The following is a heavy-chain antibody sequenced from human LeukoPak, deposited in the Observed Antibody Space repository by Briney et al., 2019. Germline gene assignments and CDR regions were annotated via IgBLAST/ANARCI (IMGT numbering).Heavy chain of an antibody. Sequence: KVSCKASGYTFTGYYMHWVRQAPGQGLEWMGWINPNSGGTNYAQNFQGRVTMTRDTSISTAYMELNRLRSDDTAVYYCARDPLNYYDSSGGGDYYGMDVWGQGTTVTVSS. D-gene: IGHD3-22*01. CDR1: GYTFTGYY. V-gene: IGHV1-2*02. CDR2: INPNSGGT. J-gene: IGHJ6*02. CDR3: ARDPLNYYDSSGGGDYYGMDV.